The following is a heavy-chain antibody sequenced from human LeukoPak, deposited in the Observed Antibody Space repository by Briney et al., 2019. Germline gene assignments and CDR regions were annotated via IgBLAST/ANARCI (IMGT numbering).Heavy chain of an antibody. Sequence: PGGSLRLSCAASGFTFSSYSMNWVRQAPGKGLEWVSSISSSSSYIYYADSVKGRFTISRDNDKSSLYLQMNSLRAEDTAVYYCARGVSSTGFGYWGQGTLVTVSS. V-gene: IGHV3-21*01. CDR1: GFTFSSYS. D-gene: IGHD3-22*01. J-gene: IGHJ4*02. CDR2: ISSSSSYI. CDR3: ARGVSSTGFGY.